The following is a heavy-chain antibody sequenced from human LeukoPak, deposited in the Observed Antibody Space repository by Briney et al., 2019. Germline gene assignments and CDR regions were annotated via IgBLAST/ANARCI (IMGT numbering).Heavy chain of an antibody. D-gene: IGHD6-13*01. CDR1: GFTFSSYS. CDR2: ISSSSSTI. J-gene: IGHJ4*02. CDR3: AREGYSSSWYSYYFDY. Sequence: PGGSLRLSCAASGFTFSSYSMNWVRQAPGKGLEWVSYISSSSSTIYYADSVKGRFTISRDNAKNSLYLQMNSLRAEDTAVYYCAREGYSSSWYSYYFDYWGQGTLVTVSS. V-gene: IGHV3-48*01.